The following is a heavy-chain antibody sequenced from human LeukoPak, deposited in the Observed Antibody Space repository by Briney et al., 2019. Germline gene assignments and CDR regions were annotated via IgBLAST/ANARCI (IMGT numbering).Heavy chain of an antibody. CDR2: IYYSGST. J-gene: IGHJ4*02. CDR3: ARDRRYDFWSGYYTGGTFDY. D-gene: IGHD3-3*01. Sequence: SETLSLTCTVSGGSISSSSYYWGWIRQPPGKGLEWIGSIYYSGSTYYNPSLKSRVTISVDTSKNQFSLKLSSVTAADTAVYYCARDRRYDFWSGYYTGGTFDYRGQGTLVAVSS. V-gene: IGHV4-39*07. CDR1: GGSISSSSYY.